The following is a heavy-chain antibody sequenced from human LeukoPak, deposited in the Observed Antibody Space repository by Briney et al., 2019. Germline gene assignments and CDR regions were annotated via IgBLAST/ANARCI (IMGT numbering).Heavy chain of an antibody. CDR2: LFYSGTT. CDR3: ARGGPTVRALSSLDS. V-gene: IGHV4-59*01. Sequence: PSETLSLTCNVSGGSMRSYYWNWIRHSPGEGLQWLGHLFYSGTTNYNPSLDSRVDISADSSRTHFSLHLTSVTTADTAVYYCARGGPTVRALSSLDSWGQGTLVTVSS. J-gene: IGHJ5*01. CDR1: GGSMRSYY. D-gene: IGHD4-17*01.